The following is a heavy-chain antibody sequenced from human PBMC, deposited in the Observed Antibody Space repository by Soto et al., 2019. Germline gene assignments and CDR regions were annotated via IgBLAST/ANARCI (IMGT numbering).Heavy chain of an antibody. CDR2: TDPSDSYT. J-gene: IGHJ6*02. D-gene: IGHD6-13*01. V-gene: IGHV5-10-1*01. Sequence: GESLKISCNGSGYSFTSYWISWVRQMPGKGLEWMGRTDPSDSYTNYSPSFQGHVTISADKSISTAYLQWSSLKASDTAMYYCARRKASSSSYYYYYGMDVWGQGTTVTVSS. CDR3: ARRKASSSSYYYYYGMDV. CDR1: GYSFTSYW.